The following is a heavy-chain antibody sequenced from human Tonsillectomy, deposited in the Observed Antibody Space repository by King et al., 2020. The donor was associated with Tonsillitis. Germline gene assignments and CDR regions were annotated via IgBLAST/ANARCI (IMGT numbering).Heavy chain of an antibody. CDR1: GYSFTSHW. D-gene: IGHD2-21*01. CDR2: IDPSDSHS. J-gene: IGHJ5*02. CDR3: SRPGPGGSAGAWLCWVDP. V-gene: IGHV5-10-1*03. Sequence: QLVQSGAEVKKPGESLRISCKASGYSFTSHWITWVRQMPGKGLEWMGNIDPSDSHSNYNPSFQGHVTISADTSINTAYLQWSSLKTSDTAMYYGSRPGPGGSAGAWLCWVDPWGQGTLVIVSS.